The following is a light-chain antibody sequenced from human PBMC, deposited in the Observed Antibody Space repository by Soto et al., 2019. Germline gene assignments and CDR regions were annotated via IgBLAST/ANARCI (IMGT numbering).Light chain of an antibody. V-gene: IGKV1-39*01. J-gene: IGKJ3*01. CDR2: AAS. Sequence: DIPMTQSPSSLSASVGDRLTITCRASQSISNYVNWYQQKPGRAPKLLIYAASGLQGGVPSRFSGSASGTDFTLTIASLQPEDFATYYCQQSYSTPFTFGPGTKVDL. CDR3: QQSYSTPFT. CDR1: QSISNY.